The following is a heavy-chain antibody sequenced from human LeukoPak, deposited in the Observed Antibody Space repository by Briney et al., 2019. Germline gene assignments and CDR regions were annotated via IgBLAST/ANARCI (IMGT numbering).Heavy chain of an antibody. J-gene: IGHJ4*02. Sequence: GSLRLSCAASGFTFSSYEMNWVRQAPGKGLEWIGEINHSGSTNYNPSLKSRVTISVDTSKNQFSLKLSSVTAADTAVYYCARGGATMPYWGQGTLVTVSS. D-gene: IGHD2-2*01. CDR1: GFTFSSYE. CDR3: ARGGATMPY. CDR2: INHSGST. V-gene: IGHV4-34*01.